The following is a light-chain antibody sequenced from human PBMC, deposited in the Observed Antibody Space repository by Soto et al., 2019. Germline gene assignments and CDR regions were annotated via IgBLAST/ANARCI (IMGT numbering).Light chain of an antibody. CDR2: DAS. CDR3: QQYNDYPYT. J-gene: IGKJ2*01. CDR1: QTVDKW. V-gene: IGKV1-5*01. Sequence: DIQVTQSPSTLSASVGDRVIIACRASQTVDKWVAWYQQKPGKAPNVLIYDASRLESGVPSRFSGSGSGTLFTLTISNLQPDDFATYYCQQYNDYPYTFGQGTKVEI.